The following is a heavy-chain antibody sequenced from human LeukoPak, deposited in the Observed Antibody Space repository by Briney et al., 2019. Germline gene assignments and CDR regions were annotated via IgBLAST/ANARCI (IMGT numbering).Heavy chain of an antibody. V-gene: IGHV4-39*01. CDR3: VRWQSGSMFHPP. D-gene: IGHD3-10*02. J-gene: IGHJ5*02. Sequence: PSETLSLTCTVSGGSISSSSHYWGWIRQPPGKGLEWIGSIYYSGTTAYNPSLKSRVTMSVDTSKNQFSLKLSSVTAADTAVYYCVRWQSGSMFHPPWGQGTLVTVSS. CDR1: GGSISSSSHY. CDR2: IYYSGTT.